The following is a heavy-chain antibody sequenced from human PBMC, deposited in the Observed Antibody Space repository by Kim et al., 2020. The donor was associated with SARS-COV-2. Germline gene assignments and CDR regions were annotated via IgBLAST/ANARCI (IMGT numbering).Heavy chain of an antibody. J-gene: IGHJ5*02. Sequence: SETLSLTCAVYGGSFSGYYWSWIRQPPGKGLEWIGEINHSGSTNYNPSLKSRVTISVDTSKNQFSLKLSSVTAADTAVYYCARGVAAAGRGQNWFDPWG. CDR1: GGSFSGYY. CDR2: INHSGST. D-gene: IGHD6-13*01. CDR3: ARGVAAAGRGQNWFDP. V-gene: IGHV4-34*01.